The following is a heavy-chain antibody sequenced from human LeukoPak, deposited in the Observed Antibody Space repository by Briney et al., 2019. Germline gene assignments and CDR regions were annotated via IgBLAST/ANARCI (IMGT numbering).Heavy chain of an antibody. V-gene: IGHV4-4*07. J-gene: IGHJ4*02. Sequence: SETLSLTCTVSGGSISSYYWSWIRQPAGKGLEWIGRIYTSGSTNYNPSLKSRVTMSVDMSKNQFSLKPSSVTAADTAVYYCASQAAEHYGSGSYYPHFDYWGQGTLVTVSS. D-gene: IGHD3-10*01. CDR1: GGSISSYY. CDR3: ASQAAEHYGSGSYYPHFDY. CDR2: IYTSGST.